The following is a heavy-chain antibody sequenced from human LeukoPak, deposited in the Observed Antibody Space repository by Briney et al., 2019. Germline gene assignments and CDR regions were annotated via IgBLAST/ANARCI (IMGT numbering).Heavy chain of an antibody. CDR3: AKDPSSSVGHFDY. Sequence: PGRSLRLSCAAPGFTFSSYGMHWVRQAPGKGLEWVAVIWYDGSNKYYADSVKGRFTISRDNSKNTLYLQMNSLRAEDTAVYYCAKDPSSSVGHFDYWGQGTLVTVSS. V-gene: IGHV3-33*06. CDR1: GFTFSSYG. CDR2: IWYDGSNK. D-gene: IGHD6-19*01. J-gene: IGHJ4*02.